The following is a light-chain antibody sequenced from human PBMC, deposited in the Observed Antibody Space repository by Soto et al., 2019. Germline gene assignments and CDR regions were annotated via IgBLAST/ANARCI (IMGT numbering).Light chain of an antibody. CDR3: SAHGGTNPYV. CDR1: ASDIGGYTF. Sequence: QSALTQPPSASGSPGQSVAISCTGTASDIGGYTFVSWYQQHPGKAPKLLIYDVNKRPSGVPDRFSGSKSGNTASLTVSGLQAEDEADYYCSAHGGTNPYVFGTVPKVTVL. V-gene: IGLV2-8*01. J-gene: IGLJ1*01. CDR2: DVN.